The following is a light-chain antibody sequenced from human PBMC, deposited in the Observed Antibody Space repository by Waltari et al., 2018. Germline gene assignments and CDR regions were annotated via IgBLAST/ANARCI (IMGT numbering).Light chain of an antibody. V-gene: IGKV4-1*01. CDR3: QQYRSTLWT. CDR1: QSVLFSTNNKNY. Sequence: DIVMTQSPDSLAVSLGERATINCKSSQSVLFSTNNKNYLAWYQQKTGQPPKLLFYWASTRESGVPDRCSGSRSGTDFTLTISSLQAEDVAVYYCQQYRSTLWTFGQGTRVEIK. J-gene: IGKJ1*01. CDR2: WAS.